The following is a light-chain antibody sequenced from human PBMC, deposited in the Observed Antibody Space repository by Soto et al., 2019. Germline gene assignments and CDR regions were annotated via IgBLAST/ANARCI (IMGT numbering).Light chain of an antibody. Sequence: QSALTQPRSVSGSPGQSVTISCTGTSSDVGGYNYVSWYQQHPGKAPKLMIYDVSKRPSGVPDRFSGSKSANTASLTISGLQAEDAADYYCCSFAGSYPWVFGGGTKLTVL. J-gene: IGLJ3*02. CDR1: SSDVGGYNY. CDR3: CSFAGSYPWV. CDR2: DVS. V-gene: IGLV2-11*01.